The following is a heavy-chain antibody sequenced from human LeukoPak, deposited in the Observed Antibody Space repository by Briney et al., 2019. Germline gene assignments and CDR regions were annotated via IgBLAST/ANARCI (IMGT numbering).Heavy chain of an antibody. D-gene: IGHD3-10*01. CDR1: GGSFSGYY. V-gene: IGHV4-34*01. CDR3: ARRSYYYGSGSYYKRGPFDY. CDR2: INHSGGT. Sequence: IPSETLSLTCAVYGGSFSGYYWSWIRQPPGKGLEWIGEINHSGGTNYNPSLKSRVTISVDTSKNQFSLKLSSVTAADTAVYYCARRSYYYGSGSYYKRGPFDYWGQGTLVTVSS. J-gene: IGHJ4*02.